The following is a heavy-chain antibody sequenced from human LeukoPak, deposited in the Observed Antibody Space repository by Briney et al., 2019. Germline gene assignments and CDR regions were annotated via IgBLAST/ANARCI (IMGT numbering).Heavy chain of an antibody. CDR3: ARDTVNGPFVVSLDY. D-gene: IGHD2-8*01. V-gene: IGHV3-48*03. CDR1: AFTFSSYA. CDR2: ISSGGNVE. Sequence: GGSLRLSCAASAFTFSSYAMNWVRQAPGKGLEWLSHISSGGNVEYYLDSVRGRFTMSRDNARSLVFLQMNSLRAEDTAVYYCARDTVNGPFVVSLDYWGQGALVTVSS. J-gene: IGHJ4*02.